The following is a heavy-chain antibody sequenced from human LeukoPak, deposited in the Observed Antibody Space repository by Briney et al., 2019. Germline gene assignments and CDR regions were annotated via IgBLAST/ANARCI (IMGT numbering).Heavy chain of an antibody. D-gene: IGHD1-1*01. J-gene: IGHJ6*02. CDR3: ARGHHNWASYYGMDV. Sequence: PSETLSLTCAVYGGSFSGYYWSWIRQPPGKGLEWIGEINHSGNTNYNPSLKSRVTISVDTSKNQFSLKLSSVTAADTAVYYCARGHHNWASYYGMDVWGQGTTVTVSS. CDR2: INHSGNT. CDR1: GGSFSGYY. V-gene: IGHV4-34*01.